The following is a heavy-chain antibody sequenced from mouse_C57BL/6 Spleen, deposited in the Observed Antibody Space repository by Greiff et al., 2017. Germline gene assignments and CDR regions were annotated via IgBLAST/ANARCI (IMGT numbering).Heavy chain of an antibody. D-gene: IGHD1-1*01. CDR2: IYPGDGDT. CDR3: ARWRLLRAMDY. J-gene: IGHJ4*01. Sequence: QVQLKQSGAELVKPGASVKISCKASGYAFSSYWMNWVKQRPGKGLEWIGQIYPGDGDTNYNGKFKGKATLTADKSSSTAYMQLSSLTSEDSAVYFCARWRLLRAMDYWGQGTSVTVSS. CDR1: GYAFSSYW. V-gene: IGHV1-80*01.